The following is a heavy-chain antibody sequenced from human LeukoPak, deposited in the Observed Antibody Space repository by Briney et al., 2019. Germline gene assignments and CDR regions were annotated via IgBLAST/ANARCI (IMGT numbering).Heavy chain of an antibody. V-gene: IGHV3-21*04. D-gene: IGHD3-3*01. CDR2: ITSSSTYT. CDR1: GFTFSSYG. CDR3: AKENNYDFWSGYPDTRDAFDI. Sequence: GGPLRLSCAASGFTFSSYGMHWVRQAPGKGLEWVSSITSSSTYTFYADSVKGRFTISRDNARNSLYLQMNSLRAEDTALYYCAKENNYDFWSGYPDTRDAFDIWGQGTMVTVSS. J-gene: IGHJ3*02.